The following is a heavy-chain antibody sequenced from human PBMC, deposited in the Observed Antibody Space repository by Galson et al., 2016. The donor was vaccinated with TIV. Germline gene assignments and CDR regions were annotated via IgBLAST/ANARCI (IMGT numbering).Heavy chain of an antibody. CDR1: GGTLSNDP. CDR3: ARLTPCGGDCYYFDR. CDR2: IIPIAGIS. V-gene: IGHV1-69*10. Sequence: SVKVSCKASGGTLSNDPITWVRQAPGQGLEWMGGIIPIAGISDTSQKFQGRVSITADVSTNTVHMELSSLRSEDTAVYYCARLTPCGGDCYYFDRWGQGTLVTVSS. J-gene: IGHJ4*02. D-gene: IGHD2-21*02.